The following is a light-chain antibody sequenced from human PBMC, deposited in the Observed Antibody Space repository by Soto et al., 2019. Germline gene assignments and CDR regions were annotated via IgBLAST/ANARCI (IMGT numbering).Light chain of an antibody. Sequence: EIVLTQSPGTLSLSPGERATLSCRASQNVGSNLAWYQQNPGRAPRLLIYGASTRATGIPARFSGSGSVTEFTLTISSLQSEDFAVYYCQQYNNWPITFGQGTRLEIK. J-gene: IGKJ5*01. CDR2: GAS. CDR1: QNVGSN. V-gene: IGKV3D-15*01. CDR3: QQYNNWPIT.